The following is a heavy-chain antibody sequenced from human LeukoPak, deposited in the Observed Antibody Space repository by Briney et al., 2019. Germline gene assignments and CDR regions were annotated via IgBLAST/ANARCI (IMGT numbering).Heavy chain of an antibody. CDR3: ARDSNYYDSSGYYLGAFDI. V-gene: IGHV4-39*07. CDR2: IYTSGST. Sequence: SETLSLTCTVSGGSISSSSYYWGWIRQPPGKGLEWIGRIYTSGSTNYNPSLKSRVTMSVDTSKNQFSLKLSSVTAADTAVYYCARDSNYYDSSGYYLGAFDIWGQGTMVTVSS. D-gene: IGHD3-22*01. J-gene: IGHJ3*02. CDR1: GGSISSSSYY.